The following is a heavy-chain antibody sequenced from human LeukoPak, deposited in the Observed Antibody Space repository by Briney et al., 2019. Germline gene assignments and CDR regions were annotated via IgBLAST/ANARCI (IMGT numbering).Heavy chain of an antibody. J-gene: IGHJ6*02. CDR3: AKRTAAVPYFYYGMDV. CDR2: ISATGGST. V-gene: IGHV3-23*01. CDR1: GFTFSTYA. Sequence: PGASLRLSCAASGFTFSTYAMSWVHQAPGKGLEWVSGISATGGSTYYADSVKGRFTISRDNSKNTLYLQVNSLRAEDTAVYYCAKRTAAVPYFYYGMDVWGQGTTVTVSS. D-gene: IGHD6-13*01.